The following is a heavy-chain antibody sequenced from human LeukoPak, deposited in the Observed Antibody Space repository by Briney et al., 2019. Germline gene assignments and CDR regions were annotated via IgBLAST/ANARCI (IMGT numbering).Heavy chain of an antibody. CDR2: IWYDGSNK. D-gene: IGHD4-17*01. V-gene: IGHV3-33*01. J-gene: IGHJ3*02. CDR1: GFTFSSYG. Sequence: GSLRLSCAASGFTFSSYGMHWVRQAPGKGLEWVAVIWYDGSNKYYADSVKGRFTISRDNSKNTLYLQMNSLRAEDTAVYYCARGGIYGDYVPRYAFDIWGQGTMVTVSS. CDR3: ARGGIYGDYVPRYAFDI.